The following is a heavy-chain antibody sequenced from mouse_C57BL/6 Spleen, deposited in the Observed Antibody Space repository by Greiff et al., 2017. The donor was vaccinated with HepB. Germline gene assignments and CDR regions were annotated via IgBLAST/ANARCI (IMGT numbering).Heavy chain of an antibody. V-gene: IGHV1-52*01. CDR2: IDPSDSET. CDR3: ARGYDYDVWFAY. J-gene: IGHJ3*01. D-gene: IGHD2-4*01. Sequence: QVHVKQPGAELVRPGSSVKLSCKASGYTFTSYWMHWVKQRPIQGLEWIGNIDPSDSETHYNQKFKDKATLTVDKSSSTAYMQLSSLTSEDSAVYYCARGYDYDVWFAYWGQGTLVTVSA. CDR1: GYTFTSYW.